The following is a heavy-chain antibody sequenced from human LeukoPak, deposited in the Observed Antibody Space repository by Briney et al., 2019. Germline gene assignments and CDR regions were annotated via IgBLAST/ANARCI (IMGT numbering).Heavy chain of an antibody. Sequence: GESLKISCKGYGYSFSSYWIAWVRQAPGKGLEWMGVIYPRDSRTTYSPSFQGQVTISADKSISTAYLQWSSLKASDTAMYYCAITTRGIAVAADYWGQGTLVTVSS. CDR3: AITTRGIAVAADY. J-gene: IGHJ4*02. D-gene: IGHD6-19*01. CDR1: GYSFSSYW. CDR2: IYPRDSRT. V-gene: IGHV5-51*01.